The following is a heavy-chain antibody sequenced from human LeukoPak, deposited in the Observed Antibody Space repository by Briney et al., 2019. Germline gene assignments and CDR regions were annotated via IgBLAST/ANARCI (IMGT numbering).Heavy chain of an antibody. CDR1: GGSISSSNW. V-gene: IGHV4-4*02. J-gene: IGHJ4*02. Sequence: PSGTLSLTCAVSGGSISSSNWWSWVRQPPGQGLEWIGEIYHSGSTNYNPSLKSRVTISVDKSKNQFSLKLSSVTAADTAVYYCARGSRYYDSSGYYSFDYWGQGTLVTVSS. D-gene: IGHD3-22*01. CDR2: IYHSGST. CDR3: ARGSRYYDSSGYYSFDY.